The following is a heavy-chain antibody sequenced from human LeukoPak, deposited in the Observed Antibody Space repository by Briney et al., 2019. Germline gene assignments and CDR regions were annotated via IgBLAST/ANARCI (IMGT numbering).Heavy chain of an antibody. CDR1: GGTFSSYA. CDR2: IIPIFGTA. V-gene: IGHV1-69*13. CDR3: ARAGQQLVSAPGYFDY. Sequence: GASVKVSCKASGGTFSSYAISWVRQAPGQGLEWMGGIIPIFGTANYAQKFQGRVTITADESTSTAYMELSSLRSEDTAVYYCARAGQQLVSAPGYFDYWGQGTLVTVSS. D-gene: IGHD6-13*01. J-gene: IGHJ4*02.